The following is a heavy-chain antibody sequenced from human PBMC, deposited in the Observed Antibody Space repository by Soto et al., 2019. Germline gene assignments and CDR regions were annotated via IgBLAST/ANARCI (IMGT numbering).Heavy chain of an antibody. V-gene: IGHV4-4*02. CDR3: ARSFGWYAIDY. D-gene: IGHD6-19*01. CDR1: GGSISSSHF. Sequence: QVLLQESGPGLVQPSGTLSLSCAVSGGSISSSHFWGWVRQPPGKGLEWVGDISHSGSVNYNPSLKSRVTTSKDTSKNQFSRKLNSVTAADTAVYYCARSFGWYAIDYWGQGTLVNVSS. CDR2: ISHSGSV. J-gene: IGHJ4*02.